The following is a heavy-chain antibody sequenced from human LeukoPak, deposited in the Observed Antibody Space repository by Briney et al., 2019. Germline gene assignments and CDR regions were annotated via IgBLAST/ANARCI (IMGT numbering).Heavy chain of an antibody. CDR2: ISSSSSYI. CDR1: GFTFSSYS. Sequence: GGSLRLSCAASGFTFSSYSMNWVRQAPGKGLEWVSSISSSSSYIYYADSVKGRFTISRDNAKNSLYLQVNSLRAEDTAVYYCARGIAAAGTNWFDPWGQGTLVTVSS. D-gene: IGHD6-13*01. J-gene: IGHJ5*02. V-gene: IGHV3-21*01. CDR3: ARGIAAAGTNWFDP.